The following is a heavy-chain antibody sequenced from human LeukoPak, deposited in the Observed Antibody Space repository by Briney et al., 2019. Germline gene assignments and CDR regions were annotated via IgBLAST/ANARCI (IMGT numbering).Heavy chain of an antibody. CDR2: MNPNSGNT. J-gene: IGHJ6*02. CDR1: GYTFTSYD. D-gene: IGHD3-10*01. Sequence: ASVKVSCKASGYTFTSYDINWVRQATGQGLEWMGWMNPNSGNTGYAQKFQGRVTMTRNTSISTAYMELSSLRSEDTAVYYCARERFGEFTYYYYGMDVWGQGTTVTVSS. V-gene: IGHV1-8*01. CDR3: ARERFGEFTYYYYGMDV.